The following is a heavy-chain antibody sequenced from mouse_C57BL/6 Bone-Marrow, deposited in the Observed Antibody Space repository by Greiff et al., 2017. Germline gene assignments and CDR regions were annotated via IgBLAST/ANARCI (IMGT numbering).Heavy chain of an antibody. CDR3: ARSYDGSYPAWFAY. V-gene: IGHV1-61*01. CDR1: GYTFTSYW. J-gene: IGHJ3*01. CDR2: IYPSDSET. Sequence: QVQLQQSGAELVRPGSSVKLSCKASGYTFTSYWMDWVKQRPGQGLEWIGNIYPSDSETHYNQKFKDKATLTVDKSSSTAYMQLSSLTSEDSAVYSCARSYDGSYPAWFAYWGQGTLVTVSA. D-gene: IGHD2-3*01.